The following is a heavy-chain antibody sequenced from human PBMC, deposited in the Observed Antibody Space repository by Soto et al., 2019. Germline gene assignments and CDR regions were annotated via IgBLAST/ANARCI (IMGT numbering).Heavy chain of an antibody. CDR1: GGSISSNNYY. CDR2: INYSGRT. V-gene: IGHV4-39*01. Sequence: QLQLQESGPGLVKPSETLSLTCTVSGGSISSNNYYWGWIRQPPGKRLEWFGSINYSGRTYYNPSRKSRVTISVDTSKNQLSLKLSAVTAADTVVYYCARLLLYGSGRRVYFDSWGQGTLVTVSS. D-gene: IGHD3-10*01. CDR3: ARLLLYGSGRRVYFDS. J-gene: IGHJ4*02.